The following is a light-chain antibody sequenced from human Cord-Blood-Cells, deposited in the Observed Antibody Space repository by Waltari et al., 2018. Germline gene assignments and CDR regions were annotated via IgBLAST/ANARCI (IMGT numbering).Light chain of an antibody. CDR1: QRISSW. CDR2: KAS. Sequence: DLQMTQSPSTLSASVGDRVPITCRASQRISSWLAWYQQKPGKAPKLLIYKASSLESGVPSRFSGSGSGTEFTLTISSLQPDDFATYYCQQYNSYSYTFGQGTKLEIK. J-gene: IGKJ2*01. CDR3: QQYNSYSYT. V-gene: IGKV1-5*03.